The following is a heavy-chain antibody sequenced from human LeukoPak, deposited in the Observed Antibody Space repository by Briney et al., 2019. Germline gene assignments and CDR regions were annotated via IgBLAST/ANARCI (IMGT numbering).Heavy chain of an antibody. CDR1: GFTFSSYG. V-gene: IGHV3-30*18. J-gene: IGHJ4*02. CDR3: AKFPWNCSSTSCYSY. Sequence: GGSLRLSCAASGFTFSSYGMHWVRQAPGKGLEWVAVISYDGSNKYYADSVKGRFTISRDNSKNTLYLQMNSLRAEDTAVYYCAKFPWNCSSTSCYSYWGQGTLVTASS. CDR2: ISYDGSNK. D-gene: IGHD2-2*01.